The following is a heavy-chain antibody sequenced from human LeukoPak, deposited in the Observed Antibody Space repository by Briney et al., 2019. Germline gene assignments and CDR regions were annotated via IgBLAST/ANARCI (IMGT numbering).Heavy chain of an antibody. D-gene: IGHD3-16*02. J-gene: IGHJ4*02. CDR3: ARVSGRGRYWDY. Sequence: SETLSLTCTVSGDSFSSYYWTWIRQPPGKGLEWIGYIYYSGSTNYNPSLKSRVTISVDTSKNQFSLKLSSVTAADTAVYYCARVSGRGRYWDYWGQGTLVTVSS. CDR1: GDSFSSYY. V-gene: IGHV4-59*12. CDR2: IYYSGST.